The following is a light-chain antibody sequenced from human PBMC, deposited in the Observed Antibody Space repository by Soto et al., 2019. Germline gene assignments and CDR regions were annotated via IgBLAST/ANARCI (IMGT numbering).Light chain of an antibody. Sequence: DIQMTQSPSSVSASVGDRVIITCRASQDLSRWLAWYQQKAGKAPQLLIYATSTLQSGVPSRVSGSGSGTEFTLTISSLQPEDFATYYRQQANSFPHTLGGGTRVEIK. CDR3: QQANSFPHT. CDR2: ATS. V-gene: IGKV1-12*01. J-gene: IGKJ4*01. CDR1: QDLSRW.